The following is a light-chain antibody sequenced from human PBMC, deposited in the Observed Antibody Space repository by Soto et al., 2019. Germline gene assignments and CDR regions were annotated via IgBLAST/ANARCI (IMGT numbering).Light chain of an antibody. J-gene: IGLJ3*02. CDR3: SFSYSGVWV. Sequence: QAVVTQEPSLTVSPGWTVTLTCGSIIGAVTSGHYPYWFQQKPGQAPRTLIYDTSNKHSWTPARFSGSLLGGKAALTLSGAQSEDEAEYYCSFSYSGVWVFGGGTQLTVL. CDR2: DTS. CDR1: IGAVTSGHY. V-gene: IGLV7-46*01.